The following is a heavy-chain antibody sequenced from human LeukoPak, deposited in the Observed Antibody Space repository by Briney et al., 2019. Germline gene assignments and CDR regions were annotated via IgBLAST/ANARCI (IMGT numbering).Heavy chain of an antibody. CDR1: GGSISSSSYY. D-gene: IGHD3-16*01. CDR3: ARHVGGGLGYFDY. J-gene: IGHJ4*02. CDR2: CFSSRSN. V-gene: IGHV4-39*01. Sequence: SETLTLTCTVSGGSISSSSYYWGWMRQPPGKGLEWIGSCFSSRSNYYNPSLKSRVTISVDTSKIQFSLKLSSVTAADTAVYYCARHVGGGLGYFDYWGQGTLVTVSS.